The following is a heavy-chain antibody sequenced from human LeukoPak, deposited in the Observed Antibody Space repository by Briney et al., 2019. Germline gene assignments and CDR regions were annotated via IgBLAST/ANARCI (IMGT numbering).Heavy chain of an antibody. J-gene: IGHJ4*02. CDR1: GFTFSSYW. V-gene: IGHV3-7*01. CDR3: ASGYYESSGYLGYYFDY. CDR2: IKQDGSEK. D-gene: IGHD3-22*01. Sequence: GGSLRLSCAASGFTFSSYWMSWVRQAPGKGLEWVANIKQDGSEKYYVDSVKGRFTISRDNAKNSLYLQMNSLRAEDTAVYYCASGYYESSGYLGYYFDYWGQGTLVTVSS.